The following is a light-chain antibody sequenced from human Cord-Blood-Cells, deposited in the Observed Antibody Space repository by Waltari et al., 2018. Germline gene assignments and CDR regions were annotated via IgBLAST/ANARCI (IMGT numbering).Light chain of an antibody. Sequence: DIQMTQSPSSLSASVGDRVTITCRASQSISSYLNWYQPKPGKAPKLLIYAASSLQSGVPSRFSGSGSGTDFTLTISSLQPEDFATYYCQQSYSQWTFGQGTKVEIK. J-gene: IGKJ1*01. CDR2: AAS. CDR3: QQSYSQWT. V-gene: IGKV1-39*01. CDR1: QSISSY.